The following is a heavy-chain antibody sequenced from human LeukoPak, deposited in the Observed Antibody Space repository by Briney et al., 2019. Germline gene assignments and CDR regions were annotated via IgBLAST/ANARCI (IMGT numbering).Heavy chain of an antibody. CDR3: ASRYSGYDGLYY. CDR2: IYSGGST. V-gene: IGHV3-53*01. Sequence: PGGSLRLSCAASGFIVRSNYMSWVRQAPGKGLEWVSVIYSGGSTYYADSVKGRFTISRDNSKNTLYLQMNSLRAEDTAVYYCASRYSGYDGLYYWGQGTLVTVSS. J-gene: IGHJ4*02. CDR1: GFIVRSNY. D-gene: IGHD5-12*01.